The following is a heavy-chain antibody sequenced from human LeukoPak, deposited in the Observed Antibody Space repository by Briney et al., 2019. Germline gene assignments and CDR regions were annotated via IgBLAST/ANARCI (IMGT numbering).Heavy chain of an antibody. J-gene: IGHJ5*02. CDR1: GYTFTGYY. CDR3: ARGIPRFSPYSWFDP. D-gene: IGHD2-21*01. CDR2: INPNSGGT. V-gene: IGHV1-2*02. Sequence: GASVKVSCKASGYTFTGYYMHWVRQAPGQGLEWMGWINPNSGGTNYAQKSQGRVTMTRDTSISTAYMELSRLRSDDTAVYYCARGIPRFSPYSWFDPWGQGTLVTVSS.